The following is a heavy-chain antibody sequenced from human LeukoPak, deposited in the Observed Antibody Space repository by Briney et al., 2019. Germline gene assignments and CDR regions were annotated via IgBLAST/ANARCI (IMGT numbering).Heavy chain of an antibody. Sequence: GGSLRLSCAASGFIFSSYGMHWVRQAPGKGLEWVAFIRYDGSHKFHADSVKDRFTISRDNSKNTLLLQMNSLRPEDTAVYYCAKDRGDCYDYWGQGALVTVSS. V-gene: IGHV3-30*02. CDR1: GFIFSSYG. D-gene: IGHD2-21*01. J-gene: IGHJ4*02. CDR2: IRYDGSHK. CDR3: AKDRGDCYDY.